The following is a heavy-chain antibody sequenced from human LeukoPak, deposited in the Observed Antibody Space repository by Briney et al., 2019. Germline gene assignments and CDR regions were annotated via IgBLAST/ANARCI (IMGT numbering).Heavy chain of an antibody. V-gene: IGHV3-23*01. D-gene: IGHD3-22*01. Sequence: GGSLRLSCAASGFTFSSYGMSWVRQAPGKGLEWVSAISGSGGSTYYADSVKGRFTISRDNSKNTLYLQMNSLRAEDTAVYYCAKARGLIGGAFDIWGRGTMVTVSS. CDR2: ISGSGGST. J-gene: IGHJ3*02. CDR3: AKARGLIGGAFDI. CDR1: GFTFSSYG.